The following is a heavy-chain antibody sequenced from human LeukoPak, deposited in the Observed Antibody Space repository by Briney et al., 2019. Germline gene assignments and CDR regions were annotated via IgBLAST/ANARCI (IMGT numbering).Heavy chain of an antibody. CDR1: GYTYTGY. Sequence: ASVKVSCKASGYTYTGYMHWVRQAPGQGLEWMGWINPNSGGTNYAQKFQGRVTMTRDTSISTAYMELSRLRSDETAVYYCARGQLAHPFDPWGQGTLVTVSS. V-gene: IGHV1-2*02. J-gene: IGHJ5*02. CDR3: ARGQLAHPFDP. D-gene: IGHD6-6*01. CDR2: INPNSGGT.